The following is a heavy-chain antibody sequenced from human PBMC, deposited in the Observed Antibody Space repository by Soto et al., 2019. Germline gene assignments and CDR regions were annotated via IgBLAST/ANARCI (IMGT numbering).Heavy chain of an antibody. Sequence: SETLSLTCAVYGGSFSGYYWSWIRQPPGKGLEWIGEINHSGSTNYNPSLKSRVTISVDTSKNQFSLKLSSVTAADTAVYYCARGRDVLMVYAQYFDYWGQGTLVTVSS. D-gene: IGHD2-8*01. CDR2: INHSGST. CDR3: ARGRDVLMVYAQYFDY. V-gene: IGHV4-34*01. J-gene: IGHJ4*02. CDR1: GGSFSGYY.